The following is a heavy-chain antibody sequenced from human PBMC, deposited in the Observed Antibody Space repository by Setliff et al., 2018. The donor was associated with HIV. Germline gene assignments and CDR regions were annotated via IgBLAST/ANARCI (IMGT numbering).Heavy chain of an antibody. CDR1: GGSFSGYY. J-gene: IGHJ6*03. V-gene: IGHV4-34*01. CDR2: INHSGST. Sequence: SETLSLTCAVYGGSFSGYYWSWIRQPPGKGLEWIGEINHSGSTNYNPSLKSRVTISVDTSKNQFSLKLSSVTAADTAVYYCARRDYYYYYMDVWGKGTTVTVSS. CDR3: ARRDYYYYYMDV.